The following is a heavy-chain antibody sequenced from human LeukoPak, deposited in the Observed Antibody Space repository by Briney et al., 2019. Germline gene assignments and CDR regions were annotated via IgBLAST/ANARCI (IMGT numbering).Heavy chain of an antibody. CDR1: GFTFDDYA. CDR2: IDWNSGSI. J-gene: IGHJ3*02. D-gene: IGHD2-15*01. V-gene: IGHV3-9*01. CDR3: ARIRGDAFDI. Sequence: GGSLRLSCAASGFTFDDYAMHWVRQAPGKGLEWLSGIDWNSGSIGYADSVKGRFTISRDNAKNSLYLQMNSLRAEDTAVYYCARIRGDAFDIWGQGTMVTVSS.